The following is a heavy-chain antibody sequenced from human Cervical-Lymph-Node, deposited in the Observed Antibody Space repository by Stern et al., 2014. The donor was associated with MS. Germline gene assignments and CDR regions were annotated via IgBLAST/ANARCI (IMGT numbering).Heavy chain of an antibody. V-gene: IGHV3-30*18. D-gene: IGHD4-23*01. Sequence: VQLVQSGGNVVQPGRSLRLSCAASGFSFSDYGIHWVRQAPGKALEWVAVISYDGTHKYCTDSVKGRGTISRDNSKNTVYFEMNSLRSDDTAVYYCAKDLGGNAFDYWGQGTLVIVSS. CDR3: AKDLGGNAFDY. J-gene: IGHJ4*02. CDR2: ISYDGTHK. CDR1: GFSFSDYG.